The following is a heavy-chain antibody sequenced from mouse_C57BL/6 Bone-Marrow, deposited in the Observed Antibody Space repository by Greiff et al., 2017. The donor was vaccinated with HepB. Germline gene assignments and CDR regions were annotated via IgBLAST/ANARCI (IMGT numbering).Heavy chain of an antibody. J-gene: IGHJ2*01. D-gene: IGHD1-1*01. Sequence: QVQLQQSGAELVRPGTSVKVSCKASGYAFTNYLIEWVKQRPGQGLEWIGVINPGSGGTNHNEKFKGKATLTADKSSSTAYMQLSSLTSEDSAVYFCARKRYYFDYWGQGTTLTVSS. CDR2: INPGSGGT. V-gene: IGHV1-54*01. CDR3: ARKRYYFDY. CDR1: GYAFTNYL.